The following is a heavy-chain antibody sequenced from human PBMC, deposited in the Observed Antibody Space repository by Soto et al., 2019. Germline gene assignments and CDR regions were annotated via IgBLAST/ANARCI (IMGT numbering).Heavy chain of an antibody. Sequence: PSETRSLTCTVSGGSISSYYWSWIRQPPGKGLEWIGYIYYSGSTNYNPSLKSRVTISVDTSKNQFSLKLSSVTAADTAVYYCAREVCSGGSCYFDYWSQGTLVTVSS. V-gene: IGHV4-59*01. CDR1: GGSISSYY. CDR2: IYYSGST. CDR3: AREVCSGGSCYFDY. J-gene: IGHJ4*02. D-gene: IGHD2-15*01.